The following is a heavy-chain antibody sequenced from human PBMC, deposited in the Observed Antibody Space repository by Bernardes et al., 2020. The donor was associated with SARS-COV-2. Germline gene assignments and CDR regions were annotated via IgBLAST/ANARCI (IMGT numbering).Heavy chain of an antibody. V-gene: IGHV4-59*08. Sequence: SETLSLTCTVSGGSISSYYWSWIRQPPGPGLAWIGYIYYSGSPNYNPSLKSRVTISVDTSKNQFSLRLSFVTATDTAVYYCAGSSCGIDCYIGGLRSWDYGMDVWCQGITVTVSS. CDR2: IYYSGSP. CDR1: GGSISSYY. J-gene: IGHJ6*02. CDR3: AGSSCGIDCYIGGLRSWDYGMDV. D-gene: IGHD2-21*02.